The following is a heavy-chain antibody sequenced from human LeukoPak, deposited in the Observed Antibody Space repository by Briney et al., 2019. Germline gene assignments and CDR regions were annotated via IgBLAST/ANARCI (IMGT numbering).Heavy chain of an antibody. V-gene: IGHV5-51*01. J-gene: IGHJ6*03. CDR2: IFPGDSDT. Sequence: GESLKISCKGFGYNFTNNWIGWVRQMPGKGLEWMGIIFPGDSDTRYSPSFQGQVTISADKSISTAYLQWSSLKASDTAMYYCARHDRYYYYMDVWGKGTTVTVSS. CDR1: GYNFTNNW. CDR3: ARHDRYYYYMDV.